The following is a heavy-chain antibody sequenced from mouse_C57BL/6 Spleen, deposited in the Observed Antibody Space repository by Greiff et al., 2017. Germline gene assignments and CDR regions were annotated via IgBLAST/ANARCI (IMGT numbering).Heavy chain of an antibody. D-gene: IGHD2-4*01. Sequence: EVQLHQSGPELVKPGASVKIPCKASGYTFTDYNMDWVKQSHGKSLEWIGDINPNNGGTIYNQKFKGKATLTVDKSSSTAYMELRSLTSEDTAVYYCARYDYDGNYAMDYWGQGTSVTVSS. CDR1: GYTFTDYN. CDR2: INPNNGGT. CDR3: ARYDYDGNYAMDY. V-gene: IGHV1-18*01. J-gene: IGHJ4*01.